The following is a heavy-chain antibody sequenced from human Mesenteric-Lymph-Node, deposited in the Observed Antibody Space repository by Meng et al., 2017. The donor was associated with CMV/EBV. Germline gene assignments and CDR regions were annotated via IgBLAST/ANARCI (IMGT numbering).Heavy chain of an antibody. CDR1: YG. CDR3: ARPGYCSSTSCYGPSYYYGMDV. D-gene: IGHD2-2*01. V-gene: IGHV1-18*04. J-gene: IGHJ6*02. Sequence: YGISWVRQAPGQGLEWMGWISAYNGNTNYAQKLQGRVTMTTDTSTSTAYMELRSLRSDDTAVYYCARPGYCSSTSCYGPSYYYGMDVWGQGTTVTVSS. CDR2: ISAYNGNT.